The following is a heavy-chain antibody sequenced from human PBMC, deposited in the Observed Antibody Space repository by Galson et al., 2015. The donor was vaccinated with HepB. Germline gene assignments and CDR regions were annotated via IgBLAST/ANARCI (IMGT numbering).Heavy chain of an antibody. CDR1: GFTFSRYS. CDR3: ARGAYYDSPREHNFDS. V-gene: IGHV3-21*01. J-gene: IGHJ4*02. D-gene: IGHD3-22*01. Sequence: SLRLSCAASGFTFSRYSMNWVRQAPGKGLEWVSSTSSTSNYIYYADSVKGRFTISRDNGKNSLYLQMNSLSAEDTAVYYCARGAYYDSPREHNFDSWGQGTLVTVSS. CDR2: TSSTSNYI.